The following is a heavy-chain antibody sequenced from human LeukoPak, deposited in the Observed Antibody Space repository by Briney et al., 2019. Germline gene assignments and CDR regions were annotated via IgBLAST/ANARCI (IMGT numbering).Heavy chain of an antibody. CDR3: AGVRGVIIDAFDI. Sequence: SETLSLTCTVSGGSISSYYWSWIRQPPGKGLEWIGYIYYSRSTNYNPSLKSRVTISVDTSKNQFSLKLSSVTAADTAVYYCAGVRGVIIDAFDIWGQGTMVTVSS. D-gene: IGHD3-10*01. CDR1: GGSISSYY. J-gene: IGHJ3*02. CDR2: IYYSRST. V-gene: IGHV4-59*08.